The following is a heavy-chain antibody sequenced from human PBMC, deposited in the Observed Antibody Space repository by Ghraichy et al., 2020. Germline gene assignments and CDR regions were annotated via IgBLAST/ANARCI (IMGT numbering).Heavy chain of an antibody. CDR3: ARVTGYDYVWGSYRTYGMDV. CDR2: IIPIFGTA. V-gene: IGHV1-69*13. Sequence: SVKVSCKASGGTFSSYAISWVRQAPGQGLEWMGGIIPIFGTANYAQKFQGRVTITADESTSTAYMELSSLRSEDTAVYYCARVTGYDYVWGSYRTYGMDVWGQGTTVTVSS. CDR1: GGTFSSYA. D-gene: IGHD3-16*02. J-gene: IGHJ6*02.